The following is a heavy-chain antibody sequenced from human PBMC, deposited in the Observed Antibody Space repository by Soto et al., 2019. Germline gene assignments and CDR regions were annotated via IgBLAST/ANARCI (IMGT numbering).Heavy chain of an antibody. V-gene: IGHV4-39*01. CDR2: VYYSGTT. CDR1: GGSVSSSRYY. D-gene: IGHD2-15*01. J-gene: IGHJ4*02. CDR3: ASSRRIGDYFDY. Sequence: PSETLSLTCTVSGGSVSSSRYYWGWIRQPPGKGLEWIGNVYYSGTTYYNPSLKSRVTMPVDTSNNQFSLKLSSVTVADTAVYYCASSRRIGDYFDYWGQGTLVTVSS.